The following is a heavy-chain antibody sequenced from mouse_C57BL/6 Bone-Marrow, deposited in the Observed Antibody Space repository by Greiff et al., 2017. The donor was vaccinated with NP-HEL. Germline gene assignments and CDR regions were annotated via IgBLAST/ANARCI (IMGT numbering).Heavy chain of an antibody. CDR2: IWGVGST. D-gene: IGHD1-1*01. CDR3: ALYYYGFAY. V-gene: IGHV2-6*01. Sequence: QVQLQQSGPGLVAPSQCLSITCTVSGFSLTSYGVDWVRQSPGKGLEWLGVIWGVGSTNYNSALKSRLSISKDNSKSQVFLKMNSLQTDDTAMYYCALYYYGFAYWGQGTLVTVSA. J-gene: IGHJ3*01. CDR1: GFSLTSYG.